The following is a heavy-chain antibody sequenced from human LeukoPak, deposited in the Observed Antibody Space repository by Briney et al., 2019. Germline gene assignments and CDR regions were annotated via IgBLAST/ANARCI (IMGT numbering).Heavy chain of an antibody. V-gene: IGHV3-7*01. D-gene: IGHD3-10*01. J-gene: IGHJ4*02. CDR1: GFSFSSYW. CDR3: ARHAQWFGQFQYHFDY. Sequence: PGGSLRLSCAASGFSFSSYWMSWVRQAPGKGLEWVANINQDGSEEYYVDSVKGRFTVSRDNAKNSLYVQMNSLRAEDTAVYYCARHAQWFGQFQYHFDYWGQGTLVTVSS. CDR2: INQDGSEE.